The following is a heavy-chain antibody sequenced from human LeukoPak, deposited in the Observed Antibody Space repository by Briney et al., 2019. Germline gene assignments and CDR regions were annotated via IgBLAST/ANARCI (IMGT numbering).Heavy chain of an antibody. V-gene: IGHV1-18*01. CDR2: ISTYNGNT. J-gene: IGHJ5*02. CDR1: GYTFSNYA. CDR3: ARVQSRLSWFDP. Sequence: ASVKVSCKASGYTFSNYATNWVRQAPGQGLEWMGWISTYNGNTNYAQKLQDRVTMTTDTSTSTAYMELRSLRSDDTAMYYCARVQSRLSWFDPWGQGTLVTVSS.